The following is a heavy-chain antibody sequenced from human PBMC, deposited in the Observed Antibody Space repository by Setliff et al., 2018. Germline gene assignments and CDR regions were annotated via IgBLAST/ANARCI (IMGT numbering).Heavy chain of an antibody. CDR2: IYYSGST. V-gene: IGHV4-31*11. D-gene: IGHD2-15*01. J-gene: IGHJ3*02. CDR1: GGSISDYY. Sequence: SETLSLTCGGYGGSISDYYWSWIRQHPGKGLEWIGYIYYSGSTYYNPSLKSRVTISVDTSKNQFSLKLSSVTAADTAVYYCARVPRFTDMRNAFDIWGQGTMVTVSS. CDR3: ARVPRFTDMRNAFDI.